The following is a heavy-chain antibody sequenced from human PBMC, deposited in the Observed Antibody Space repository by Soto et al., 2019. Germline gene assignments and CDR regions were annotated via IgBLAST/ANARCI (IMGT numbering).Heavy chain of an antibody. CDR3: AKRIEAAGTKGNWFDP. CDR1: GGTFSSYA. CDR2: IIPIFGTA. V-gene: IGHV1-69*01. D-gene: IGHD6-13*01. J-gene: IGHJ5*02. Sequence: QVQLVQSGAEVKKPGSSVKVSCKASGGTFSSYAISWVRQAPGQGLEWMGGIIPIFGTANYAQKFQGRVTITADESTSTAYMELSSLRSEDTAVYYCAKRIEAAGTKGNWFDPWGQGTLVTVSS.